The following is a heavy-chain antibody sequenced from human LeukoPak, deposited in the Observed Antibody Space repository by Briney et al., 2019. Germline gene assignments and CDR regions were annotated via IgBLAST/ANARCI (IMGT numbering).Heavy chain of an antibody. D-gene: IGHD3-16*01. Sequence: GGSLRLSCSASGFTFTGYGMHWVRQAPGKGREFVSAITINGGRTYYAHSVKGRFTIFQNNSKDPLSLRTASQRAEDPAVYSGVKCARTGLYPFDYWGEGTLVTVSS. J-gene: IGHJ4*02. V-gene: IGHV3-64D*09. CDR2: ITINGGRT. CDR3: VKCARTGLYPFDY. CDR1: GFTFTGYG.